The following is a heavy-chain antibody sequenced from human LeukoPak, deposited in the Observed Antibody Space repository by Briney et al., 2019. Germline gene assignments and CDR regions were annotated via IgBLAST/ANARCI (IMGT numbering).Heavy chain of an antibody. J-gene: IGHJ4*02. CDR3: ARDERYSGYDLHY. V-gene: IGHV3-21*01. D-gene: IGHD5-12*01. Sequence: GGSLRLSCAASGFTFSSYSMNWVRQAPGKGLEWVSSISSNSNYMYYADSVKGRFTISRDNAKNSLHLQMNSLRAEDTAVYYCARDERYSGYDLHYWGQGTLVTVSS. CDR2: ISSNSNYM. CDR1: GFTFSSYS.